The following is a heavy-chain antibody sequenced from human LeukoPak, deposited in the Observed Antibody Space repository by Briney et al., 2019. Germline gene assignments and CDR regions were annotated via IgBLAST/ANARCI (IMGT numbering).Heavy chain of an antibody. CDR1: GLPVSSNY. CDR3: AKDVRGGCNGGSCYY. V-gene: IGHV3-23*01. Sequence: PGGPLSLPCAASGLPVSSNYMSWAGQAQGKGLEWVSDFNAGGSRTYYADSVKGRFTISRDNSKNTVYLQMNSLRAEDTAVYFCAKDVRGGCNGGSCYYWGLGTLVTVSS. J-gene: IGHJ4*02. CDR2: FNAGGSRT. D-gene: IGHD2-15*01.